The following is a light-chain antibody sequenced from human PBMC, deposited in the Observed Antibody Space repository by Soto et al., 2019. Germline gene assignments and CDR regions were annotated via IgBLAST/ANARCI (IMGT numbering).Light chain of an antibody. CDR2: SNN. CDR3: AAWDDSLNGVV. V-gene: IGLV1-44*01. J-gene: IGLJ2*01. Sequence: QSVLTQPPSASGTPGQRVTISCSGSSSNIGSNTVNWYQQLPGTAPKLLIHSNNQRPSGVPGRFSGFKSGTSASLATSGLQFEDEADYYCAAWDDSLNGVVFGGGTKVTVL. CDR1: SSNIGSNT.